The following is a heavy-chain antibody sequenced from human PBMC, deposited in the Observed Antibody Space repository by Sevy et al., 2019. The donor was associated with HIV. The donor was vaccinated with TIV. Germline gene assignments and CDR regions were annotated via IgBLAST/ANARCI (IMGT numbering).Heavy chain of an antibody. CDR1: GASISGYY. CDR2: IFYSRST. CDR3: ARASPNYYYGMDV. Sequence: SETLSHTCTVSGASISGYYWSWIRQPPGKGLEWIGYIFYSRSTHYSPSLKSRVTISVDTSKNQFSLRLSSMTAADTAVYYCARASPNYYYGMDVWGQGTTVTVSS. V-gene: IGHV4-59*01. J-gene: IGHJ6*02.